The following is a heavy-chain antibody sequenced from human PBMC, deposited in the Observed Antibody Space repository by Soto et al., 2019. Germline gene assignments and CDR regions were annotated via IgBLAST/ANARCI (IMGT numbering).Heavy chain of an antibody. CDR2: IYSGGST. CDR1: GFTVSNNY. V-gene: IGHV3-53*01. Sequence: GGSLRLSCAASGFTVSNNYMIWVRQAPGKGLEWVSVIYSGGSTYYADSVKGRFTISRDNSKNTLYLQMNSLRAEDTAVYYCARHIAADGTSSYFECWGQGTLVTVSS. CDR3: ARHIAADGTSSYFEC. D-gene: IGHD6-13*01. J-gene: IGHJ4*02.